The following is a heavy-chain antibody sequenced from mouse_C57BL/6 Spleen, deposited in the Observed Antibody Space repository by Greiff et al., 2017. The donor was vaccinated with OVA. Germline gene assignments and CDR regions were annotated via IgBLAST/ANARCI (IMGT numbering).Heavy chain of an antibody. J-gene: IGHJ3*01. D-gene: IGHD2-4*01. CDR3: ARSHDYGAWFAY. CDR1: GYTFTDYY. V-gene: IGHV1-76*01. CDR2: IYPGSGNT. Sequence: QVQLKQSGAELVRPGASVKLSCKASGYTFTDYYINWVKQRPGQGLEWIARIYPGSGNTYYNEKFKGKATLTAEKSSSTAYMQLSSLTSEDSAVYFCARSHDYGAWFAYWGQGTLVTVSA.